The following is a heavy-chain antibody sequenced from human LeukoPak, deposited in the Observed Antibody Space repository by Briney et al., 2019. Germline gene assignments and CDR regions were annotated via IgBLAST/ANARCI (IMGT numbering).Heavy chain of an antibody. D-gene: IGHD3-3*01. CDR2: ISDSGGKT. J-gene: IGHJ4*02. V-gene: IGHV3-23*01. CDR1: GFAFSSYG. CDR3: ATDDFWKGYYTNLDY. Sequence: GGSLRLSCAASGFAFSSYGMSWVRQAPGKGLEWVSDISDSGGKTYYADSVKGRFTISRDNSKNTLYLQMNSLRAEDTAVYYCATDDFWKGYYTNLDYWGQGTLVTVSS.